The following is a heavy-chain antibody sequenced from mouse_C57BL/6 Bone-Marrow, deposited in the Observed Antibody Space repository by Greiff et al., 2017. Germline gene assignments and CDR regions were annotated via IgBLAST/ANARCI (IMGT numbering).Heavy chain of an antibody. Sequence: QVQLQQPGAELVRPGSSVKLSCKASGYNFTSYWMHWVKQRPIQGLEWIGNIDPSDSETYYNQKFKDKATLTVDKSSSTAYMQLSSLTSEDSAVYYCTIGYGSSYELAYWGQGTLVTVSA. V-gene: IGHV1-52*01. CDR3: TIGYGSSYELAY. J-gene: IGHJ3*01. CDR1: GYNFTSYW. D-gene: IGHD1-1*01. CDR2: IDPSDSET.